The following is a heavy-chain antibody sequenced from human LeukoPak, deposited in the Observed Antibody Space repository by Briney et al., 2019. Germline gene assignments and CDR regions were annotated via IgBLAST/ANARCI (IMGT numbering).Heavy chain of an antibody. CDR3: AKAGRIVGESYFDY. CDR1: GFTFSTYW. Sequence: GGSLRLSCAASGFTFSTYWVTWVRQAPGKGLEWVANIKQDGSERNYVDSVKGRFTISRDNAKNSLDLQMNSLRAEDTAVYYCAKAGRIVGESYFDYWGQGTLVAVSS. V-gene: IGHV3-7*03. J-gene: IGHJ4*02. D-gene: IGHD1-26*01. CDR2: IKQDGSER.